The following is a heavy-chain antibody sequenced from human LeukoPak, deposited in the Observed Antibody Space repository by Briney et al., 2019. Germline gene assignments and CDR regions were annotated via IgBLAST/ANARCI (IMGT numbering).Heavy chain of an antibody. CDR3: ATSGYYYRGAYDY. CDR1: GFTVSSNY. Sequence: GGSLRLSCAASGFTVSSNYMTWVRQTPGKGLEWVSVIYSGGSTYYADSVKGRFTISRDNSENTLYLQMNSLRAEDTAVYYCATSGYYYRGAYDYWGQGTPVTVSS. CDR2: IYSGGST. D-gene: IGHD3-22*01. J-gene: IGHJ4*02. V-gene: IGHV3-53*01.